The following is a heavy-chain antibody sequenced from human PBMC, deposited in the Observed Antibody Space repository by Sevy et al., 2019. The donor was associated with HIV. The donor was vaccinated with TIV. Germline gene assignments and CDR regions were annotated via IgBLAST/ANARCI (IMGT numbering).Heavy chain of an antibody. J-gene: IGHJ6*03. D-gene: IGHD4-4*01. CDR1: GGSISSYY. Sequence: SETLSLTCTVSGGSISSYYWSWIRQPPGKGLEWIGYIYYSGSTNYNPSLKSRVTTSVDTSKNQFSLKLSSVTAADTAVYYCARTVSTPSYYCYYMDVWGQGTLVTVSS. CDR2: IYYSGST. CDR3: ARTVSTPSYYCYYMDV. V-gene: IGHV4-59*01.